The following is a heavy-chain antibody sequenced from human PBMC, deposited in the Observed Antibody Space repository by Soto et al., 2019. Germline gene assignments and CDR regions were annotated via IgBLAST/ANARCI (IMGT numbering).Heavy chain of an antibody. Sequence: ASVKVSCKASGGTFSSYAISWVRQAPGQGLEWMGGIIPIFGTANYAQRFQGRVTITADESTSTAYMELSSLRSEDTAVYYCASWAMIVGVYYFDYWGQGTLVTVSS. CDR2: IIPIFGTA. J-gene: IGHJ4*02. CDR3: ASWAMIVGVYYFDY. D-gene: IGHD3-22*01. CDR1: GGTFSSYA. V-gene: IGHV1-69*13.